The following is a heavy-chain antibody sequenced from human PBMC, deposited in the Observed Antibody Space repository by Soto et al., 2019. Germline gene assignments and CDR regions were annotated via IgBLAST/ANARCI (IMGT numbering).Heavy chain of an antibody. J-gene: IGHJ3*02. V-gene: IGHV3-64*02. Sequence: EVQLVESGEGLVQPGGSLRLSCAASGFTFSSYAMHWVRQAPGKGLEYVSAISSNGGSTYYADSVKGRFTISRDNSKNTLYLQMNSLRAEDTAGYYCAKCTSSSCRAFDMWGQGTIVTVSS. CDR3: AKCTSSSCRAFDM. CDR1: GFTFSSYA. D-gene: IGHD2-8*01. CDR2: ISSNGGST.